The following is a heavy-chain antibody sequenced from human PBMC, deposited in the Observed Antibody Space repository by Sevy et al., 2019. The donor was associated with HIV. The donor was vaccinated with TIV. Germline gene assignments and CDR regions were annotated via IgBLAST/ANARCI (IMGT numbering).Heavy chain of an antibody. J-gene: IGHJ4*02. D-gene: IGHD3-22*01. Sequence: SETLSLTCAVSGVSVSSDTYYWSWIRPPPGKGLEWIGYVYHTGSTNYSPSFKSPVTISVVTSKNQFSLRLFSVAAADTAVYYCAREPYFFDKSGYYWDYWGPGALVTVSS. CDR2: VYHTGST. CDR1: GVSVSSDTYY. CDR3: AREPYFFDKSGYYWDY. V-gene: IGHV4-61*01.